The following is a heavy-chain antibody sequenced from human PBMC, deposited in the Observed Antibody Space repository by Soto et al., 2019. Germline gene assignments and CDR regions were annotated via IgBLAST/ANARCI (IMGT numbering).Heavy chain of an antibody. D-gene: IGHD6-19*01. CDR1: GFTFSSYG. J-gene: IGHJ4*02. V-gene: IGHV3-33*01. CDR2: IWYDGSNK. Sequence: QVQLVESGGGVVQPGRSLRLSCAASGFTFSSYGMHWVRQAPGKGLEWVAVIWYDGSNKYYADSVKGRFSISRDNSKNTLDRQMNSLRAEDTAVYYCARERGSVAGTTYFDYWGQGTLVTFSS. CDR3: ARERGSVAGTTYFDY.